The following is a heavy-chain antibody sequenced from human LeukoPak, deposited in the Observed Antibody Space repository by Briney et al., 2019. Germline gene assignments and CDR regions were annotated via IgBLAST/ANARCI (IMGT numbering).Heavy chain of an antibody. Sequence: VASVKVSRKASGYIFTGYYLHWVRQAPGQGLEWMGWINPKSGGTNYAQKLQGRVTMTTDTSTSTAYMELRSLRSDDTAVYYCARIPGRLRADYYYYYMDVWGKGTTVTVSS. CDR1: GYIFTGYY. D-gene: IGHD5-12*01. V-gene: IGHV1-2*02. CDR2: INPKSGGT. J-gene: IGHJ6*03. CDR3: ARIPGRLRADYYYYYMDV.